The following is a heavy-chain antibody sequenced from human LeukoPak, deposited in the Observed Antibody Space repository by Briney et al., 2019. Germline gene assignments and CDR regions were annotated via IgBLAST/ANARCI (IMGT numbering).Heavy chain of an antibody. V-gene: IGHV4-34*01. D-gene: IGHD3-22*01. CDR1: GGSFSGYY. Sequence: SETLSLTCAVYGGSFSGYYWSWIRQPPGKGLEWIGEINHSGSTNSNPSLKSRVTISVDTSKNQFSLKLSSVTAADTAVYYCARGPDSSGYYSLKRYYYYMDVWGKGTTVTVSS. CDR2: INHSGST. CDR3: ARGPDSSGYYSLKRYYYYMDV. J-gene: IGHJ6*03.